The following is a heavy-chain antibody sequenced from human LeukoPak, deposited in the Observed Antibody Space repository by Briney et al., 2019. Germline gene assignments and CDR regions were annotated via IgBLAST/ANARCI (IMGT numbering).Heavy chain of an antibody. D-gene: IGHD3-16*01. CDR3: AREGPSVDWGAFDI. J-gene: IGHJ3*02. CDR2: IGGGDGGT. V-gene: IGHV3-23*01. Sequence: GGSLRLSCAGSGFTSSSYAMSWVRQAPGKGLDWVSGIGGGDGGTYYTDSVKGRFTIFRDISKNTLYLQMNSLRAEDTAVYYCAREGPSVDWGAFDIWGQGTMVTVSS. CDR1: GFTSSSYA.